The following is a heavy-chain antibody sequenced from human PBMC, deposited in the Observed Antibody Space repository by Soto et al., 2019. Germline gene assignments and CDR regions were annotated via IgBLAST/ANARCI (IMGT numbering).Heavy chain of an antibody. J-gene: IGHJ4*02. CDR1: GFTFSDYY. CDR2: ISSSSSYT. Sequence: QVQLVESGGGLVKPGGSLRLSCAASGFTFSDYYMSWIRQAPGKGLEWVSYISSSSSYTNYADSVKGRFTISRDNAKNSLYLQMNSLRAEDTAVYYCGFGELLSYFDYWGQGTLVTVSS. V-gene: IGHV3-11*05. D-gene: IGHD3-10*01. CDR3: GFGELLSYFDY.